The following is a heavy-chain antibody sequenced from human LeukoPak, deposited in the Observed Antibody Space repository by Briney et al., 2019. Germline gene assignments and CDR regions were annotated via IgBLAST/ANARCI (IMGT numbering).Heavy chain of an antibody. V-gene: IGHV3-30*18. CDR3: AKGIVGYYDSSGYPLY. Sequence: GGSLRLSCAASGFTFSSYGMHWARQAPGKGLEWVAVISYDGSNKYYADSVKGRFTISRDNSKNTLYLQMNSLRAKDTAVYYCAKGIVGYYDSSGYPLYWGQGTLVTVSS. CDR2: ISYDGSNK. CDR1: GFTFSSYG. J-gene: IGHJ4*02. D-gene: IGHD3-22*01.